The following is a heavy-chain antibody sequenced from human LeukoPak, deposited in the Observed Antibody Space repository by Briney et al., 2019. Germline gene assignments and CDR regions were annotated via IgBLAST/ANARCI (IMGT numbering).Heavy chain of an antibody. CDR2: IYYSGST. D-gene: IGHD2/OR15-2a*01. J-gene: IGHJ4*02. V-gene: IGHV4-59*01. Sequence: SETLSLTCTVSGDSISTYYWNWIRQSPGKGLEWTGYIYYSGSTNYNPSLKSRVTISLDTSMNVFSLNLNSVTDADTAVYYCARAGKNSRTYDYWGQGTLVTVSP. CDR1: GDSISTYY. CDR3: ARAGKNSRTYDY.